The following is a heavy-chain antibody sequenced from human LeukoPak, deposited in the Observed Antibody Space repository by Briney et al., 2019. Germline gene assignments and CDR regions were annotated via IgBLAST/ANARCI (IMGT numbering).Heavy chain of an antibody. D-gene: IGHD2-8*01. CDR1: GGSISSGSYY. Sequence: SQTLSLTCTVSGGSISSGSYYWSWIRQPAGKGLEWIGRIYTSGSTNYNPSLKSRVTISVDTSKNQLSLKLSSVTAADTAVYYCARLVLGYCTNGVCYRWFDPWGQGTLVTVSS. V-gene: IGHV4-61*02. J-gene: IGHJ5*02. CDR2: IYTSGST. CDR3: ARLVLGYCTNGVCYRWFDP.